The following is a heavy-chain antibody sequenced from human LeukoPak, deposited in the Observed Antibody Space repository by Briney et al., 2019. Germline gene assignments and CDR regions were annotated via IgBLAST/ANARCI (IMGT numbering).Heavy chain of an antibody. CDR2: IYHSGST. J-gene: IGHJ4*02. D-gene: IGHD1-1*01. CDR1: GYSISSGYY. CDR3: ARLEPALGGYYFDY. V-gene: IGHV4-38-2*02. Sequence: SETLSLTCTVSGYSISSGYYGGWIRQPPGKGLEWIGSIYHSGSTYYNPSLKSRVTISVDTSKNQFSLKLSSVTAADTAVYYCARLEPALGGYYFDYWGQGTVITVSA.